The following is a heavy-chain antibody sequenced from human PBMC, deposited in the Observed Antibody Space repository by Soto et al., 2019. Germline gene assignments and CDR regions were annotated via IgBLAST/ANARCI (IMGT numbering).Heavy chain of an antibody. Sequence: GGSLRLSCAASGFTFSSYSMNWVRQAPGKGLEWVSSISSSSSYIYYADSVKGRFTISRDNAKNSLYLQMNSLRAEDTAVYYCASDPYRATITSNWGQGTLVTVSS. D-gene: IGHD5-12*01. V-gene: IGHV3-21*01. CDR2: ISSSSSYI. CDR1: GFTFSSYS. CDR3: ASDPYRATITSN. J-gene: IGHJ4*02.